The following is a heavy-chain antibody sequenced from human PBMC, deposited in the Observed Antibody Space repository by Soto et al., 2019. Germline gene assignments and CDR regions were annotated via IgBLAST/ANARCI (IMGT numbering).Heavy chain of an antibody. CDR2: INAGNGNT. Sequence: GASVKVSCKASGYTFTIYAMHWVRQAPGQRLEWMGWINAGNGNTKYSQKFQGRVTITRDTSASTAYMELSSLRSEDTAAYYCARGVSSGWFHYYGMDVWGQGTTLTVSS. CDR3: ARGVSSGWFHYYGMDV. J-gene: IGHJ6*02. V-gene: IGHV1-3*01. D-gene: IGHD6-19*01. CDR1: GYTFTIYA.